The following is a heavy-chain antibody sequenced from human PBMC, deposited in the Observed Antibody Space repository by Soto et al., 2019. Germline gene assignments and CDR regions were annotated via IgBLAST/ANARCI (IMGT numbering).Heavy chain of an antibody. CDR3: AGAHVKYYYEPLLWFDP. J-gene: IGHJ5*02. V-gene: IGHV1-3*01. Sequence: ASVKVSCKASGYTFTSYAMHWVRQAPGQRLEWMGWINAGNGNTKYSQKFQGRVTITSDTSASTAYMELSSLRSEDTAVYYCAGAHVKYYYEPLLWFDPWGQGTLVTVSS. CDR1: GYTFTSYA. CDR2: INAGNGNT. D-gene: IGHD3-22*01.